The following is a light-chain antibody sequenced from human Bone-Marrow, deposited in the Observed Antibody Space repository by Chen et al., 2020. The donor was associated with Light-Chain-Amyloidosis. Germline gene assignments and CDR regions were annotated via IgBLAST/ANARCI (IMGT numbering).Light chain of an antibody. CDR1: DLPTKY. V-gene: IGLV3-25*03. J-gene: IGLJ2*01. CDR2: RET. Sequence: SYELTQPPSVSVAPGQTARITCSGDDLPTKYAYWYQQKPGQAPVLVIHRETERPSGISERFSGSSSGTTATLTISEVQAEAEADYHCQSADSSGTYEVIFGGGTKLTVL. CDR3: QSADSSGTYEVI.